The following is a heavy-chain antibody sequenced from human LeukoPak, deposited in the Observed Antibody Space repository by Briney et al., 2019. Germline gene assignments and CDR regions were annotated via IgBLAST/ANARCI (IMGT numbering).Heavy chain of an antibody. D-gene: IGHD6-19*01. J-gene: IGHJ4*02. V-gene: IGHV3-7*03. CDR1: GFTFRSYW. Sequence: GGSLRLSCAASGFTFRSYWMSWVRQAPGKGLEWVANIKQDGSEKYYMDSVKGRFTISRDNAKTSLYLQMNSLRAEDTALYYCAKDGSYSSGWYYFDYWGQGTLVTVSS. CDR3: AKDGSYSSGWYYFDY. CDR2: IKQDGSEK.